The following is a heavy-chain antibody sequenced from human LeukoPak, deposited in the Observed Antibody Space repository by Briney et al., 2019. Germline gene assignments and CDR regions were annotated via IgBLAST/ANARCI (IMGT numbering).Heavy chain of an antibody. CDR3: ARSRGHSGSPNWFDP. V-gene: IGHV1-2*06. Sequence: RASVKVSCKASGYTLTDYYMHWVRQAPGQGLEWMGRINPNSGGTNYAQKFQGRVTMTRDTSISTAYMELSRLRSDDTAVYYCARSRGHSGSPNWFDPWGQGTLVTVSS. J-gene: IGHJ5*02. CDR2: INPNSGGT. D-gene: IGHD1-26*01. CDR1: GYTLTDYY.